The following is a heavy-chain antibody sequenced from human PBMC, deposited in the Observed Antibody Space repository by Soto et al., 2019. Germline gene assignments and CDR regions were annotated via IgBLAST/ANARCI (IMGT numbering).Heavy chain of an antibody. CDR1: GGSISSSSYY. V-gene: IGHV4-39*01. CDR2: IYYSGST. D-gene: IGHD2-15*01. CDR3: ARHTPAISISDH. Sequence: QLQLQESGPGLVKPSETLSLTCTVSGGSISSSSYYWGWIRQPPGKGLEWIGSIYYSGSTYYNPSLKSRVTISVDTSKNHLSLKLSSVTAADTAVYYCARHTPAISISDHWGQGTLVTVSS. J-gene: IGHJ4*02.